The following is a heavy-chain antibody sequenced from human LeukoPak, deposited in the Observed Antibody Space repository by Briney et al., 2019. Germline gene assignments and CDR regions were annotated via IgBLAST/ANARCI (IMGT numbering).Heavy chain of an antibody. CDR1: GGSISSGDYY. D-gene: IGHD2-21*01. Sequence: SQTLSLTCTVSGGSISSGDYYWSWIRQPPGKGLEWIGYIYYSGSTYYNPSLKSRVTISVDTSKNQFSLKLSSVTAADTAVYYCARATSLWGDLRWFDPWGQGTLVTVSS. CDR3: ARATSLWGDLRWFDP. J-gene: IGHJ5*02. V-gene: IGHV4-30-4*01. CDR2: IYYSGST.